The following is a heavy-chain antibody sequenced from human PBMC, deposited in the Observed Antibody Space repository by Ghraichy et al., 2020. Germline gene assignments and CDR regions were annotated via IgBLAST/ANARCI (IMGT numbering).Heavy chain of an antibody. Sequence: SETLSLTCAVYGGSFNGDYWSWIRQPPGKGLEWIGEINHSGSTNYNPSLASRVSISFDMSKSQFSLKVRSVTAADTAVYYCATPGSGVTAAGTKYLQLWGQGTLVTVSS. J-gene: IGHJ4*02. V-gene: IGHV4-34*01. CDR3: ATPGSGVTAAGTKYLQL. CDR1: GGSFNGDY. CDR2: INHSGST. D-gene: IGHD6-13*01.